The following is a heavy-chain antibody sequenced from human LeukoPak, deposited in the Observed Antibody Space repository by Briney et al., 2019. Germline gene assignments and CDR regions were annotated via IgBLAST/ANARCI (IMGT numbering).Heavy chain of an antibody. CDR2: IYRGDST. J-gene: IGHJ4*02. V-gene: IGHV3-53*01. Sequence: PGGSVNLSCKASGFTFSSYDMSWVRQAPGKGLDWVSVIYRGDSTDYADSVKGRFTISRDTSKNTLYLQMSSRRVDDTAVYYCARGGGTYPRDYWGQGTLVTVSS. CDR3: ARGGGTYPRDY. D-gene: IGHD3-16*01. CDR1: GFTFSSYD.